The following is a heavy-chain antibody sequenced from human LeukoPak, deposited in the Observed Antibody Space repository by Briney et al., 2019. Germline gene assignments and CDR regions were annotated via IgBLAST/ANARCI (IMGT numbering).Heavy chain of an antibody. CDR3: AKAFGTKLRSAMDAFDI. CDR1: GFTFDDYA. V-gene: IGHV3-9*03. J-gene: IGHJ3*02. D-gene: IGHD2-2*01. Sequence: PGGSLRLSCAASGFTFDDYAMHWVRQAPGKGLEWVSGISWNSGSIGYADSVKGRFTISRDNAKNSLYLQMNSLRAEDMALYYCAKAFGTKLRSAMDAFDIWGQGTMVTVSS. CDR2: ISWNSGSI.